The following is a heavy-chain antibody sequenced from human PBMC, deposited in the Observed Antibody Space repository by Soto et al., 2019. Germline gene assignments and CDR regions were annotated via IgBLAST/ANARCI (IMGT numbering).Heavy chain of an antibody. CDR1: GGSINSYF. Sequence: PSETLSLTCTVSGGSINSYFWSWIRQSPGKGLEWIGHIYYSGSTSYSPSLKSRVSISVDTSKNQFSLEVHSVTAADTAVYYCARAGTNMVQFDYWGQGTLFTVSS. V-gene: IGHV4-59*01. CDR3: ARAGTNMVQFDY. CDR2: IYYSGST. J-gene: IGHJ4*02. D-gene: IGHD3-10*01.